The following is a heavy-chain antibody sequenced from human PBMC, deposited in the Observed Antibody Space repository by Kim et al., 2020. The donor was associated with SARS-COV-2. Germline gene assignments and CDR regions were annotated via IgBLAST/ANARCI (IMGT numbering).Heavy chain of an antibody. Sequence: SVKVSCKASGGTFSSYAISWVRQAPGQGLEWMGGIIPIFGTANYAQKFQGRVTITADESTSTAYMELSSLRSEDTAVYYCARSGYCSGGSCLATDWFDPWGQGTLVTVSS. CDR1: GGTFSSYA. CDR2: IIPIFGTA. J-gene: IGHJ5*02. D-gene: IGHD2-15*01. CDR3: ARSGYCSGGSCLATDWFDP. V-gene: IGHV1-69*13.